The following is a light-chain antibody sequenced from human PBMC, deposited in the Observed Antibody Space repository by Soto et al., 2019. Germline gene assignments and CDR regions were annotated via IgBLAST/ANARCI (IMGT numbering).Light chain of an antibody. Sequence: QSALTQPASVSGSPGQSITISCTGTSSDIGGYNYVSWYQQHPGKAPKLMIYDVTDRPSGTSYRFSGSKSGNTASLTISCLQADDEADYYCAAFASTSTLGVFGVGTKVTVL. CDR2: DVT. CDR1: SSDIGGYNY. V-gene: IGLV2-14*03. CDR3: AAFASTSTLGV. J-gene: IGLJ3*02.